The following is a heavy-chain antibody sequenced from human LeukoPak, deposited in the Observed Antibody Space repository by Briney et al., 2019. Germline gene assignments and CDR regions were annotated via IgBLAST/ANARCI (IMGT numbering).Heavy chain of an antibody. CDR1: GFTFSDYY. CDR3: ARHLPRSASHLAY. Sequence: PGGSLSLSCAASGFTFSDYYMSWIRQAPGKGLEWVSYISSSGSTIYYADSVKGRFTISRDNAKNSLYLQMNSLRAEDTAVYYCARHLPRSASHLAYWGQGTLVTVSS. CDR2: ISSSGSTI. D-gene: IGHD3-3*01. V-gene: IGHV3-11*01. J-gene: IGHJ4*02.